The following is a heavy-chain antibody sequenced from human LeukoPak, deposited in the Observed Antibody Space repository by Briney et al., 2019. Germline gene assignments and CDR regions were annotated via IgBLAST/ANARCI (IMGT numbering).Heavy chain of an antibody. V-gene: IGHV4-59*12. CDR3: ARGYSNYVLRWFDP. Sequence: PSETLSLTCTVSGGSISSYYWSWIRQPPGKGLEWIGYIYYSGSTNYNPSLKSRVTISVDTSKNQFSLKLSSVTAADTAVYYCARGYSNYVLRWFDPWGQGTLVTVSS. D-gene: IGHD4-11*01. CDR1: GGSISSYY. J-gene: IGHJ5*02. CDR2: IYYSGST.